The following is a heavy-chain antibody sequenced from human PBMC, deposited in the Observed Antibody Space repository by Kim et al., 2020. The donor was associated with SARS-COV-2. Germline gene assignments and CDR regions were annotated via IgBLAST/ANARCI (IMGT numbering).Heavy chain of an antibody. J-gene: IGHJ4*02. CDR3: ARARPGPIRGYTYGYGPIFDY. V-gene: IGHV4-34*01. CDR2: INHSGST. CDR1: GGSFSVYY. Sequence: SETLSLTCTVYGGSFSVYYWNWIRQPPGKGLEWIGEINHSGSTNYNPSLKSRVTISVDTSKNQFSLKLSSVTAADTAVYYCARARPGPIRGYTYGYGPIFDYWGQGTLVTVSS. D-gene: IGHD5-18*01.